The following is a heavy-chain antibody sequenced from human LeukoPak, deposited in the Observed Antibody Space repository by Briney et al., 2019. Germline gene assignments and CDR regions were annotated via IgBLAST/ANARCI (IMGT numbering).Heavy chain of an antibody. CDR2: IYYSGTT. Sequence: SETLSLTCSVSGGSISSSSNFWGWIRQPPGKGLEWLGIIYYSGTTYYSPSLKSRVTISVDTSKNQFSLKLSSVTAADTAVYYCARRGLYGSSPFDPWGQGTLVTVSS. J-gene: IGHJ5*02. V-gene: IGHV4-39*01. D-gene: IGHD2-2*01. CDR3: ARRGLYGSSPFDP. CDR1: GGSISSSSNF.